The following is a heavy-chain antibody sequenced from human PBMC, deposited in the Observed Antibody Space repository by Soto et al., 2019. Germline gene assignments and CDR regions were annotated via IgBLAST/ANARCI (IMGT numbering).Heavy chain of an antibody. CDR1: GFNFNNQA. J-gene: IGHJ5*01. CDR3: AKTETMVVVTVQPRWFDS. Sequence: QLLESGGGLVQPGGSLRLSCTDSGFNFNNQAMSWIRQAPGKGLEWVSTISGSGATSLYADSVKGRFTIFKDSSQAYLDLKSLRVEDSATYYCAKTETMVVVTVQPRWFDSWGRGTLVTVS. D-gene: IGHD2-21*02. V-gene: IGHV3-23*01. CDR2: ISGSGATS.